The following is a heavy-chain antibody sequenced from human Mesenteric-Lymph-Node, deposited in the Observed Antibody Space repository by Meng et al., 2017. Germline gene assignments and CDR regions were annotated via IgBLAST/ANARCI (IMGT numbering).Heavy chain of an antibody. CDR1: GFTFDDYG. D-gene: IGHD3-22*01. V-gene: IGHV3-20*01. J-gene: IGHJ3*02. CDR3: ARTRLQRKYYDSSGYYFGDAFDI. Sequence: GESLKISCAASGFTFDDYGMSWVRQAPGKGLEWVSGINWNGGSTGYADSVKGRFTISRDNAKNSLYLQMNSLRAEDTALYHCARTRLQRKYYDSSGYYFGDAFDIWGQGTMVTVSS. CDR2: INWNGGST.